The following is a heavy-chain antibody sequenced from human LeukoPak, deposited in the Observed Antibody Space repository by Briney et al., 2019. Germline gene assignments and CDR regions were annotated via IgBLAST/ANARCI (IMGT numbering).Heavy chain of an antibody. V-gene: IGHV3-74*01. CDR1: GFTFSSYW. CDR2: INSDGRST. CDR3: ARDVYYGSGSYSNDAFDI. J-gene: IGHJ3*02. D-gene: IGHD3-10*01. Sequence: GGSLRLSCAASGFTFSSYWMRWVRQAPGKGLVWVSRINSDGRSTSYADSVKGRFAISRDNAKNTLYLQMNSLSAEDMAVYYCARDVYYGSGSYSNDAFDIWGQGTMVTVSS.